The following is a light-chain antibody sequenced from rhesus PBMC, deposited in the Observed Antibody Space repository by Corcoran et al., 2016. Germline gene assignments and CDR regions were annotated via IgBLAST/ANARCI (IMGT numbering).Light chain of an antibody. CDR3: LQDYTTPWT. J-gene: IGKJ1*01. V-gene: IGKV1-94*01. CDR1: QGINKE. CDR2: AAS. Sequence: DIQMTQSPSSLSASVGERVTVTCRSSQGINKELSWYQQKPGKAPTSLISAASSVQKGVSSWVRGSGSGTDFTLTISSLQPEDVATYYCLQDYTTPWTFGQGTKVEIK.